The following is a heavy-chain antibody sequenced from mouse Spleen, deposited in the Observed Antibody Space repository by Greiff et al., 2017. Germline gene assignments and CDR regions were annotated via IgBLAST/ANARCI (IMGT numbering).Heavy chain of an antibody. D-gene: IGHD2-12*01. CDR1: GYSITSGYY. V-gene: IGHV3-6*01. J-gene: IGHJ2*01. CDR3: ARDHYSYYSYDGPFDY. Sequence: VQLKESGPGLVKPSQSLSLTCSVTGYSITSGYYWNWIRQFPGNKLEWMGYISYDGSNNYNPSLKNRISITRDTSKNQFFLKLNSVTTEDTATYYCARDHYSYYSYDGPFDYWGQGTTLTVSS. CDR2: ISYDGSN.